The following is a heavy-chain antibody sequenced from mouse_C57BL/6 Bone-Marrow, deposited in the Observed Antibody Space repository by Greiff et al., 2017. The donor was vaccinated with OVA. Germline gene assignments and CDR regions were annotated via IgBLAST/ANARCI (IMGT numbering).Heavy chain of an antibody. Sequence: VQLKESGGGLVKPGGSLKLSCAASGFTFSDYGMHWVRQAPEKGLEWVAYISSGSSTIYYADTVKGRFTISRDNAKNTLFLQMTSLRSEDTAMYYCATGNYFDYWGQGTTLTVSS. CDR3: ATGNYFDY. V-gene: IGHV5-17*01. D-gene: IGHD4-1*01. CDR1: GFTFSDYG. J-gene: IGHJ2*01. CDR2: ISSGSSTI.